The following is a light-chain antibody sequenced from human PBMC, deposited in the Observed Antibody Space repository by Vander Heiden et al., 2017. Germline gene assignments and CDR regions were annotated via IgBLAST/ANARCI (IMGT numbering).Light chain of an antibody. CDR2: EVT. V-gene: IGLV2-14*02. Sequence: QSALTQPASVSGSPGQSITISCTATSSNVGSYNLVSWYQQHPGKAPKLMIYEVTNRPSGVSNRFSGSKSGNAASLTISGLQAEDEADYYCISWTSSTTWVFGTGTTVTVL. CDR1: SSNVGSYNL. CDR3: ISWTSSTTWV. J-gene: IGLJ1*01.